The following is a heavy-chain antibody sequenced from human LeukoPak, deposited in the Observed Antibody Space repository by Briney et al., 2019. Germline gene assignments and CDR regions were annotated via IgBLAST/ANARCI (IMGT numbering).Heavy chain of an antibody. CDR1: GFTFSDYY. Sequence: GGSLRLSCAASGFTFSDYYMSWIRQAPGKGLEWVSYISSSGSTIYYADSVKGRFTISRDNAKNSLYLQMNSLRAEDTAVYYCARVRSPWELPHFDYWGQGTLVTVSS. D-gene: IGHD1-26*01. CDR2: ISSSGSTI. J-gene: IGHJ4*02. CDR3: ARVRSPWELPHFDY. V-gene: IGHV3-11*01.